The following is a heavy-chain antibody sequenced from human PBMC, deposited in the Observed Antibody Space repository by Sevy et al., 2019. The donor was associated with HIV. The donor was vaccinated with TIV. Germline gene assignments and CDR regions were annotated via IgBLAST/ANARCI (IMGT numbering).Heavy chain of an antibody. Sequence: SETLSLTCTVSGDLIDAYYWTWIRQPPGKGLEWIGYIFSHGNINYNPSLKGRLTLSLDPSKFQFSLKLTSMTAADTAMYYCARSRDSGFYSALGLWGQGTMVTVSS. CDR1: GDLIDAYY. CDR2: IFSHGNI. V-gene: IGHV4-59*01. D-gene: IGHD4-4*01. CDR3: ARSRDSGFYSALGL. J-gene: IGHJ3*01.